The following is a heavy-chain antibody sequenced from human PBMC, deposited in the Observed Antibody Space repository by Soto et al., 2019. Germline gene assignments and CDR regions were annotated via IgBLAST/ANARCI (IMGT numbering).Heavy chain of an antibody. D-gene: IGHD6-19*01. Sequence: EVQLLESGGGLVQPGGSLRLSCAASGFTFSSYAMTWVRQSPGKGLEWVSAISGSGGNTYSADSVKGRFTISRDNSKNTLFLQMNCLRAEDTAVYYCAKSTGGRYNFDYWGQGTLVTVSS. CDR3: AKSTGGRYNFDY. CDR2: ISGSGGNT. V-gene: IGHV3-23*01. CDR1: GFTFSSYA. J-gene: IGHJ4*02.